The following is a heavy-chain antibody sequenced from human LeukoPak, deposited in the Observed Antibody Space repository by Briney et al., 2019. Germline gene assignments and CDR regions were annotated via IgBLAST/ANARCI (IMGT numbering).Heavy chain of an antibody. CDR2: IYTTGST. J-gene: IGHJ4*02. CDR3: ARETLSINFDY. CDR1: GGSISSYY. D-gene: IGHD1-14*01. Sequence: SETLSLTCTVSGGSISSYYWSWIRQSAGKGLEWIGHIYTTGSTNCNPSLKSRVTISLDTSKNQFSLKLNSVTAADTAVYYCARETLSINFDYWGQGTLVTVSS. V-gene: IGHV4-4*07.